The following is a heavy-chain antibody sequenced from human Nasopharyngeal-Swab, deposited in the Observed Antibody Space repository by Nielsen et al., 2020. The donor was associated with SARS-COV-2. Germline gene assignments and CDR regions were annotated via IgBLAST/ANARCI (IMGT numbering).Heavy chain of an antibody. CDR1: GYTFTSYY. Sequence: ASVKVSCKASGYTFTSYYMHWVRQAPGQGLEWMGIINPSGGSTSYAQKFQGRVTMTRDTSTSTVYMELSSLRSEDTAVYYCARDDIEGSTATHNWFDPWGQGTLVTVSS. CDR3: ARDDIEGSTATHNWFDP. J-gene: IGHJ5*02. CDR2: INPSGGST. D-gene: IGHD4-17*01. V-gene: IGHV1-46*01.